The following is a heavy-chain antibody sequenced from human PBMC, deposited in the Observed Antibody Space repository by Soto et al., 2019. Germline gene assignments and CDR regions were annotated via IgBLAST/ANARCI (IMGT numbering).Heavy chain of an antibody. D-gene: IGHD6-13*01. V-gene: IGHV4-59*01. CDR1: GGSISSYC. Sequence: TSETLSLTCTVSGGSISSYCWSWIRQPPGKGLEWIGYIYYSGSTNYNPSLKSRVTISVDTSKNQFSLKLSSVTAADTAVYYCARHSSSWYPDYWGQGTLVTVSS. CDR2: IYYSGST. J-gene: IGHJ4*02. CDR3: ARHSSSWYPDY.